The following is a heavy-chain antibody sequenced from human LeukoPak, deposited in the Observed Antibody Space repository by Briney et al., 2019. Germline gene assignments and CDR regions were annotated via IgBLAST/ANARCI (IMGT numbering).Heavy chain of an antibody. CDR2: IHSSGSA. CDR1: GASLNDYY. V-gene: IGHV4-59*12. Sequence: SETLSLTCTVSGASLNDYYWSWIRQPPGKALEWIGFIHSSGSANSNPSLTSRVTISIDTSKNQFSLSLGSLPAADTAVYFCASGAADGYNFGFDYWGQGTLAAVSS. J-gene: IGHJ4*02. CDR3: ASGAADGYNFGFDY. D-gene: IGHD5-24*01.